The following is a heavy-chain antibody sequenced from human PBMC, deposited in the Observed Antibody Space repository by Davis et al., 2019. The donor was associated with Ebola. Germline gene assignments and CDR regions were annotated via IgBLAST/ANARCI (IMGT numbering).Heavy chain of an antibody. CDR3: ARDPNQLLFDAFDI. V-gene: IGHV3-30-3*01. CDR1: GFTFSSYA. D-gene: IGHD2-2*01. Sequence: PGGSLRLSCAASGFTFSSYAMHWVRQAPGKGLEWVAVISYDGSNKYYADSVKGRFTISRDNSKNTLYLQMNSLRAEDTAVYYCARDPNQLLFDAFDIWGQGTMVTVSS. J-gene: IGHJ3*02. CDR2: ISYDGSNK.